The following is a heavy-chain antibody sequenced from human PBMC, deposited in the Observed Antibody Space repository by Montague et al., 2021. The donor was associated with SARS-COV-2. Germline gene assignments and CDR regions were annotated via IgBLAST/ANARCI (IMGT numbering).Heavy chain of an antibody. Sequence: SETLSLTCTVSRGPINSSSHYCGWIRQPPGKRLGWIGGTHYSGSNYYQPSLKRRVTIYVDTSKHQFSLKLSSVTAADTAVYYCAGHSGRYTIFGVSTITDAFDIWGQGTTVTVSS. J-gene: IGHJ3*02. CDR1: RGPINSSSHY. D-gene: IGHD3-3*01. V-gene: IGHV4-39*01. CDR3: AGHSGRYTIFGVSTITDAFDI. CDR2: THYSGSN.